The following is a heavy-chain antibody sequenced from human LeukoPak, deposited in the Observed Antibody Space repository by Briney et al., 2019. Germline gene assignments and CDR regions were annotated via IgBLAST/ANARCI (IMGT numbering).Heavy chain of an antibody. V-gene: IGHV3-7*01. CDR1: GFTFSSYW. J-gene: IGHJ4*02. CDR3: ARLSGEKRTSSSSWYSIWDY. Sequence: GGSLRLSCAASGFTFSSYWMSWVRQAPGKGLEWVANIKQEGREKYYVDSVKGRFTISRDNAKNSLYLQMNSLRAEDTAVYYCARLSGEKRTSSSSWYSIWDYWGQGTLVTVSS. CDR2: IKQEGREK. D-gene: IGHD6-13*01.